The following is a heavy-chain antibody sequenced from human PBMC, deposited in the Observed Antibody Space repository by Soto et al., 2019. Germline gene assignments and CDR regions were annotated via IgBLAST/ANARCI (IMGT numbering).Heavy chain of an antibody. Sequence: SLRLSCAASGFTFSSYGMHWVRQAPGKGLEWVAVISYDGSNKYYADSVKGRFTISRDNSKNTLYLQMNSLRAEDTAVYYCAKDLYDSSGYYGRGGMDVWGQGTTVTVSS. CDR2: ISYDGSNK. J-gene: IGHJ6*02. CDR3: AKDLYDSSGYYGRGGMDV. V-gene: IGHV3-30*18. D-gene: IGHD3-22*01. CDR1: GFTFSSYG.